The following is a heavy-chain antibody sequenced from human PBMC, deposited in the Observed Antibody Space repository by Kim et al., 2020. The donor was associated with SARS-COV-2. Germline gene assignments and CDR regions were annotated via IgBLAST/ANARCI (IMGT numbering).Heavy chain of an antibody. D-gene: IGHD4-17*01. Sequence: ADSVKGRFTISRDNSKNTLYLQMSSLRAEDTAVYYCVKGLMTTVTTQFSLWGQGTLVTVSS. CDR3: VKGLMTTVTTQFSL. V-gene: IGHV3-64D*09. J-gene: IGHJ4*02.